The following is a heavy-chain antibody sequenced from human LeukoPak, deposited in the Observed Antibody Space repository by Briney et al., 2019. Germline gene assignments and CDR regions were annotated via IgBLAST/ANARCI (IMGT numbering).Heavy chain of an antibody. J-gene: IGHJ3*02. V-gene: IGHV3-49*04. CDR1: GFTFGDYA. D-gene: IGHD2/OR15-2a*01. Sequence: PGGSLRLSCTASGFTFGDYAMSWVRQAPGKGLERVGFIRSKAYGGTTEYAASVKGRFTISRDDSKSIAYLQMNSLKTEDTAVYYCTRTHPGISLWTPGAFDIWGQGTMVTVSS. CDR2: IRSKAYGGTT. CDR3: TRTHPGISLWTPGAFDI.